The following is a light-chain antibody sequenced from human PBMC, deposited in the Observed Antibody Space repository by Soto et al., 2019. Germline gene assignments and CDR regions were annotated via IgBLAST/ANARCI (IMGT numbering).Light chain of an antibody. CDR2: SAS. Sequence: IQLTQSPSSLSASVGDRFTITGLASQGITSYLAWYQQRPGKAPGLLIYSASTLQSGVPSRFSGSGYGTDFSLTISNLQPEDFATYYCQQLYSHPLTFGGGTKVDIK. V-gene: IGKV1-9*01. CDR3: QQLYSHPLT. J-gene: IGKJ4*01. CDR1: QGITSY.